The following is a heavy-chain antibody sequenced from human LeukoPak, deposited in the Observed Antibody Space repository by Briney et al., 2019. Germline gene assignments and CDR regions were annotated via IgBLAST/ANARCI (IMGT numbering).Heavy chain of an antibody. D-gene: IGHD1-7*01. CDR3: TTGNYPGSFDY. Sequence: PGGSLRLSCAASGFTFSNAWMSWVRQAPGKGLEWVGRIKSKTDGGTTDYAAPVKGRFTTSRDDSKNTLYLQMNSLKTEDTAVYYCTTGNYPGSFDYWGQGTLVTVSS. CDR1: GFTFSNAW. J-gene: IGHJ4*02. CDR2: IKSKTDGGTT. V-gene: IGHV3-15*01.